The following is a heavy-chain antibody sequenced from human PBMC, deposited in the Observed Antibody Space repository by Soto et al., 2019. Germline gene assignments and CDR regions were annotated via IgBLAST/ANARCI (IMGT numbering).Heavy chain of an antibody. V-gene: IGHV3-7*01. Sequence: EEHLVESGGGLVQPGGSLRLSCAASGFSIRDYWMTWVRQAPGKGLDWVANIKQDGSEKFYVDSLKGRFTISRDNAKNSVYLLMNRLRADDTAVYYCARGKDGRRAGTCYFGLDVWGKGTTVTLSS. CDR3: ARGKDGRRAGTCYFGLDV. D-gene: IGHD1-1*01. CDR1: GFSIRDYW. J-gene: IGHJ6*04. CDR2: IKQDGSEK.